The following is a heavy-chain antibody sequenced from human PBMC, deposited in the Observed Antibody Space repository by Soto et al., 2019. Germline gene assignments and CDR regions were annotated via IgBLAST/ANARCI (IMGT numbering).Heavy chain of an antibody. CDR3: ARGYCRRPSCYGMDV. J-gene: IGHJ6*02. CDR2: IYHSGST. D-gene: IGHD2-2*01. CDR1: GASISSGCYS. Sequence: SETLSLTGAVSGASISSGCYSWSWIRQPPGKGLEWIGYIYHSGSTYYNPSLKSRVTISVDRSKNQFSLKLSSVTAADTAVYYCARGYCRRPSCYGMDVWGQRTTVAVSS. V-gene: IGHV4-30-2*01.